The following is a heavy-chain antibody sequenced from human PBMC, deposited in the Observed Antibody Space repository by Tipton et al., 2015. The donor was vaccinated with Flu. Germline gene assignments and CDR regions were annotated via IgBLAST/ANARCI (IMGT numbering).Heavy chain of an antibody. Sequence: TLSLTCAVYGWSFSGYYWSWIRQPPGKGLEWIGEINHSGSTNYNPSLKSRVTISADTSKNQFSLELSSVTAADTAVYYCASKVDNWGVWEPLDYWGQGTLVTVSS. CDR1: GWSFSGYY. CDR3: ASKVDNWGVWEPLDY. V-gene: IGHV4-34*01. CDR2: INHSGST. D-gene: IGHD7-27*01. J-gene: IGHJ4*02.